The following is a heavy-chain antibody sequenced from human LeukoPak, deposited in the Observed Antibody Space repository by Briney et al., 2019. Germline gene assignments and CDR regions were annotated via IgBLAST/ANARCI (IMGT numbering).Heavy chain of an antibody. CDR1: GFTFSNYG. CDR3: AKDLPAAYFDY. D-gene: IGHD2-2*01. Sequence: GGSLRLSCAAFGFTFSNYGMHWVRQAPGKGLEWVAFVRSDGDIKYYADSVKGRFTISRDNSRTTLYLQMNSLRAEDTAVYHCAKDLPAAYFDYWGQGTLVTVSS. V-gene: IGHV3-30*02. CDR2: VRSDGDIK. J-gene: IGHJ4*02.